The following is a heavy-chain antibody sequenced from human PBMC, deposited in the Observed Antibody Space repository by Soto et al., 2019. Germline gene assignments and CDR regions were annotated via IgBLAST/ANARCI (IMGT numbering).Heavy chain of an antibody. Sequence: GGPVKVSCKASGYTFSDYAIHWVRQAPGQSLEWMGWINPGNGHTTYSQKFQGRVTITRDTSASTGYMELSSLRSEDTAIYFCARDSLTTTMGDCWGQGTLVTVSS. J-gene: IGHJ4*02. CDR3: ARDSLTTTMGDC. CDR1: GYTFSDYA. CDR2: INPGNGHT. D-gene: IGHD5-18*01. V-gene: IGHV1-3*01.